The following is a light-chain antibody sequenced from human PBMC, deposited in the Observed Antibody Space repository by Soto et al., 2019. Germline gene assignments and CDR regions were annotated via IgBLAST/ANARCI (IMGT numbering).Light chain of an antibody. J-gene: IGKJ3*01. CDR1: QNLYSKY. V-gene: IGKV3-20*01. CDR3: QCYGNSFT. CDR2: GAS. Sequence: EIVLTQSPGTLSLSPGESATLSCRASQNLYSKYLAWYQQKPGQTPSLLIYGASNRATGIPDRFSGSGSGTDFTLTISRLEPEDFAVYYCQCYGNSFTCGPGTKVEI.